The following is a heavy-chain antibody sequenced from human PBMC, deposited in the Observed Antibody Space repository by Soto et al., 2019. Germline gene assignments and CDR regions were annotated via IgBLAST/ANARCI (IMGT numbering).Heavy chain of an antibody. Sequence: QVQLVESGGGVVQPGRSLRLSCAASGFAFSRHGMHWVRQAPGKGLEWVAVIVREGSEKHYADSVKGRFTISRDNSKNTLYLEMNSLRDEDTAVYYCARDDDYDDNGLDSWGQGTLVTVSS. CDR3: ARDDDYDDNGLDS. J-gene: IGHJ5*01. V-gene: IGHV3-33*01. CDR1: GFAFSRHG. D-gene: IGHD4-17*01. CDR2: IVREGSEK.